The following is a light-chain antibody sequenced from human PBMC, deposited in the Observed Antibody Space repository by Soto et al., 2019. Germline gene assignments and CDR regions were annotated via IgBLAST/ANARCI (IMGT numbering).Light chain of an antibody. CDR2: KAS. CDR1: QSISSW. J-gene: IGKJ4*01. Sequence: DIQMTQSPSTLSASVGDRVKMTCRASQSISSWLAWYQQKPGKAPKLLIYKASSLESGVPSRFSGSGSGTDFTLTISSLEPEDFAVYYCQQRSNWPLTFGGGTEVDIK. V-gene: IGKV1-5*03. CDR3: QQRSNWPLT.